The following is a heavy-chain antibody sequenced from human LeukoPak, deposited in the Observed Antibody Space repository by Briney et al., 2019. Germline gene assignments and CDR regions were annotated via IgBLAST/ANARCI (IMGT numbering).Heavy chain of an antibody. CDR2: IWHDGNSE. CDR1: GFTFRSYG. D-gene: IGHD2-21*01. CDR3: ARDKGSGEPIDY. Sequence: GGSLRLFCAASGFTFRSYGMHWVRQAPGKGLEWVAVIWHDGNSENYADSVKGRFTISRDNSKNTLSLQMNSLRAEDTGVYYCARDKGSGEPIDYWGQGTLVTVSS. J-gene: IGHJ4*02. V-gene: IGHV3-33*01.